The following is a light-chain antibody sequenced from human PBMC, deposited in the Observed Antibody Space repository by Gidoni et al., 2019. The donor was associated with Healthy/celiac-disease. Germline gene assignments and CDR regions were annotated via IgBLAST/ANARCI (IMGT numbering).Light chain of an antibody. CDR3: QQSYSTPYT. Sequence: DIQMTQSPSSLSASVGDRVTITCRASQSTSSYLNWYQQKPGKAPKLLIYAASSLQSGVPSSFSGSVSGTDFTLTISILQPEDFATYYCQQSYSTPYTFGQGTKLEIK. CDR2: AAS. CDR1: QSTSSY. J-gene: IGKJ2*01. V-gene: IGKV1-39*01.